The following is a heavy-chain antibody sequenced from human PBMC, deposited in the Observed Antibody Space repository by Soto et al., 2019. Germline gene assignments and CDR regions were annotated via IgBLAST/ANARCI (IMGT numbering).Heavy chain of an antibody. CDR3: ERDSNVVDATFGMDV. V-gene: IGHV1-18*01. CDR1: GYTFTSYG. D-gene: IGHD2-15*01. J-gene: IGHJ6*02. Sequence: ASVKVSCKASGYTFTSYGISWVRQAPGQGLEWMGWISAYNGNTNYAQKLQGRVTMTTDTSTSTAYMELRSLRSDDTAVYYCERDSNVVDATFGMDVWGQGTTVTVSS. CDR2: ISAYNGNT.